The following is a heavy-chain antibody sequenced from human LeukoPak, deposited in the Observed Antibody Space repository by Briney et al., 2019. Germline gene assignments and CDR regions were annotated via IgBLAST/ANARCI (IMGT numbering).Heavy chain of an antibody. CDR1: GGSISSVGYY. D-gene: IGHD6-13*01. J-gene: IGHJ1*01. CDR2: IYYSGST. CDR3: ARYIAGAGTGYFQH. V-gene: IGHV4-61*08. Sequence: PSETLSLTCTVSGGSISSVGYYWSWVRQHRGKGLEWFGYIYYSGSTNYNPSLKSRVTISVDTSKNQFSLKLSSVTAADTAVYYCARYIAGAGTGYFQHWGQGTLVTVSS.